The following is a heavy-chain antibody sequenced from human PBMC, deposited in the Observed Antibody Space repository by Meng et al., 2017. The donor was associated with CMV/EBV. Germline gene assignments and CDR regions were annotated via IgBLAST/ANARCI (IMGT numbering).Heavy chain of an antibody. CDR1: SYA. CDR2: IIPILGIA. V-gene: IGHV1-69*10. D-gene: IGHD3-3*01. CDR3: ARDQRVLRFLEWLTGGWFDP. Sequence: SYAISWVRQAPGQGLEWIGGIIPILGIANYAQKFQGRVTITADKSTSTAYMELSSLRSEDTAVYYCARDQRVLRFLEWLTGGWFDPWGQGTLVTVSS. J-gene: IGHJ5*02.